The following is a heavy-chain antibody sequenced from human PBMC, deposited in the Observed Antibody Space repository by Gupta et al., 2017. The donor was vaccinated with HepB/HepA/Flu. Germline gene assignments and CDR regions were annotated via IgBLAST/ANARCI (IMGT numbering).Heavy chain of an antibody. V-gene: IGHV3-73*01. CDR2: VRNKANNYAT. J-gene: IGHJ4*02. CDR1: GFIFSGPT. D-gene: IGHD3-16*01. CDR3: VNTVLGNQGPY. Sequence: EVQLVESGGDLVQPGGSLKLSCAAAGFIFSGPTIHWVRQASGKGLEWVGRVRNKANNYATSYAASVEGRFIVSRDDSKNTAFLEMNSLKVEDTAVYYCVNTVLGNQGPYWGQGTLVTVSS.